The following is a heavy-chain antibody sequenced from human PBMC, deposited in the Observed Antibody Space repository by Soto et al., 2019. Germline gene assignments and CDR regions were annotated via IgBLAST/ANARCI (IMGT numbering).Heavy chain of an antibody. CDR2: ISAYNGNT. CDR3: ARAGGPPRYCRGGSCPDDVFYI. CDR1: GYTFTSYG. D-gene: IGHD2-15*01. J-gene: IGHJ3*02. Sequence: ASVKVSCKASGYTFTSYGISWVRQAPGQGLEWMGWISAYNGNTNYAQKLQGRVTMTTDTSTSTAYMELRSLRSDDTAVYYCARAGGPPRYCRGGSCPDDVFYIWGQGTMVPVSS. V-gene: IGHV1-18*01.